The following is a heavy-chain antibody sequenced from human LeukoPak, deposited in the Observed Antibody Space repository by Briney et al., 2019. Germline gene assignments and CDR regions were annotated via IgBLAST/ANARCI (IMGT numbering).Heavy chain of an antibody. CDR1: GGSISSSSYY. CDR2: IYYSGST. Sequence: SETLSLTCTVSGGSISSSSYYWGWIRQPPGKGLEWIGCIYYSGSTYYNPSLKSRVTISVDTSKNQFSLRLSSVTAADTAVYYCATWRTAKTGFDYWGQGTLVTVSS. CDR3: ATWRTAKTGFDY. D-gene: IGHD1-1*01. V-gene: IGHV4-39*01. J-gene: IGHJ4*02.